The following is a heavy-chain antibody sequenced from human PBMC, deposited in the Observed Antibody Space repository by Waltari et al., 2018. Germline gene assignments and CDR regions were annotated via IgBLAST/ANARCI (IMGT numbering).Heavy chain of an antibody. D-gene: IGHD1-26*01. CDR1: GGGSFSEYY. J-gene: IGHJ5*02. CDR3: ARADRGRSGKYASPAWGP. CDR2: INHSGST. Sequence: QVQLQQWGAGLLKPSETLSLTCAVYGGGSFSEYYWNWTRQPPGKGLEWIGEINHSGSTNYNPSLKNRLTISLDTSKTQFSLKMRSVTAADTAVYYCARADRGRSGKYASPAWGPWGQGTLVTVSS. V-gene: IGHV4-34*01.